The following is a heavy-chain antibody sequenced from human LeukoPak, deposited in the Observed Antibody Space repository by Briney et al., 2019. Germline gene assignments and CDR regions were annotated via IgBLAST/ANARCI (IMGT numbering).Heavy chain of an antibody. CDR1: GFTFSSYA. J-gene: IGHJ4*02. D-gene: IGHD1-26*01. V-gene: IGHV3-23*01. CDR2: ISGSGGST. Sequence: GGSLRLSCAASGFTFSSYAMSWVRQAPGKGLELVSAISGSGGSTYYADSVKGRFTISRDNSKDTLYLQMNSLRAEDTAVYYCANPELLSAIWDYWGQGTLVTVSS. CDR3: ANPELLSAIWDY.